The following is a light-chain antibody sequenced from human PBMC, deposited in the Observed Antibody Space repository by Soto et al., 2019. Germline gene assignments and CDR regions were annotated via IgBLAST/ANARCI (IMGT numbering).Light chain of an antibody. CDR2: GAT. CDR1: QVISSW. CDR3: QQASSFPLT. Sequence: IQMTQSPSSVSAAVGDRVTITCRASQVISSWLAWYQQRPGTAPKLLIYGATTLRSGVPSRFSGSESGTLFTLTITSLPPEDSATYYCQQASSFPLTFGGGTKVEIQ. V-gene: IGKV1-12*01. J-gene: IGKJ4*01.